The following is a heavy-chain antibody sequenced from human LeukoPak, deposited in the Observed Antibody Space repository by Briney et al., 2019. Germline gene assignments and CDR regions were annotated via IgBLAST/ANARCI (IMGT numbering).Heavy chain of an antibody. J-gene: IGHJ5*02. Sequence: SVKVSRKASGYTFTGYYMHWVRQAPGQGLEWMGWINPNSGGTNYAQKFQGRVTMTRDTSISTAYMELSRLRSDDTAVYYCARDSPPDIVVVPAATNWFDPWGQGTLVTVSS. V-gene: IGHV1-2*02. CDR1: GYTFTGYY. CDR3: ARDSPPDIVVVPAATNWFDP. CDR2: INPNSGGT. D-gene: IGHD2-2*01.